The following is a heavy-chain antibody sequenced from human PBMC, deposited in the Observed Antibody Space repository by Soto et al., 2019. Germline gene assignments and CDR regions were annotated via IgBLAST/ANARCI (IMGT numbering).Heavy chain of an antibody. D-gene: IGHD1-26*01. CDR1: GGTFSSYA. CDR3: ARGLVGAKGHGMDV. V-gene: IGHV1-69*13. Sequence: SVKVSCKASGGTFSSYAISWVRQAPGQGLEWMGGIIPIFGTANYAQKFQGRVTITADESTSTAYMELSSLRSEDTAVYYCARGLVGAKGHGMDVWGQGTTVTVSS. J-gene: IGHJ6*02. CDR2: IIPIFGTA.